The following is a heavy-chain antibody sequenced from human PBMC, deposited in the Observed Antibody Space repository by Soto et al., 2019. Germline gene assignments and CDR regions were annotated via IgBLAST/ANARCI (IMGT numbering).Heavy chain of an antibody. CDR3: AKDTASGGSPFDY. J-gene: IGHJ4*02. CDR1: GFTFSNYG. D-gene: IGHD6-19*01. Sequence: PGGSLRPSCAASGFTFSNYGMHWVRQAPGKGLEWVAVISYDETNKYYADSVKGRFTISRDNSKNTLSLQMNSLRSGDTAVYFCAKDTASGGSPFDYWGQGSLVTVYS. CDR2: ISYDETNK. V-gene: IGHV3-30*18.